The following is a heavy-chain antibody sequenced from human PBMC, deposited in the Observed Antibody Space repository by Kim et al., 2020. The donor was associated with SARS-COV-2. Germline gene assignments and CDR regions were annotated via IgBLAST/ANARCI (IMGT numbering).Heavy chain of an antibody. J-gene: IGHJ4*02. V-gene: IGHV3-15*01. CDR3: TTDRSGGMYIPEGFAF. CDR2: IKSQLDDETT. CDR1: GFKFDEAG. D-gene: IGHD6-19*01. Sequence: GGSLRLSCAASGFKFDEAGMSWVRQAPGKGLEWVGRIKSQLDDETTDYAAPVNGRFFISRDDSKNTVFLQMNSLKAEDTAVYYCTTDRSGGMYIPEGFAFWGQGSLVTVSS.